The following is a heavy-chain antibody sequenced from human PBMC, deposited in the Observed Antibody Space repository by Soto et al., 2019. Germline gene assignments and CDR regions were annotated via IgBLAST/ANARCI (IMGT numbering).Heavy chain of an antibody. D-gene: IGHD2-2*01. Sequence: DSVQVSCKASGYTFTSYGISWVRQAPGQGLEWMGWISAYNGNTNYAQKLQGRVTMTTDTSTSTAYMELRSLRSDDTAVYYCARPNLGYCSMTSCYHLDSWFAPWGQGTLVTGSS. CDR3: ARPNLGYCSMTSCYHLDSWFAP. V-gene: IGHV1-18*01. CDR2: ISAYNGNT. J-gene: IGHJ5*02. CDR1: GYTFTSYG.